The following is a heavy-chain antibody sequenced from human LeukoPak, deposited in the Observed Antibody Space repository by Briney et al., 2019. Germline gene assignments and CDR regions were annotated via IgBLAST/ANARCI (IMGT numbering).Heavy chain of an antibody. J-gene: IGHJ4*02. Sequence: ASVKVSCKASGYTFTSYEINWVRQATGQGLEWMGWMNPISGNTGYAQKFQGRVTMTRNTSISTAYMELSSLRSEDTAVYYCARAGSGSYLFDYWGQGILVTVSS. CDR1: GYTFTSYE. V-gene: IGHV1-8*01. CDR2: MNPISGNT. D-gene: IGHD3-10*01. CDR3: ARAGSGSYLFDY.